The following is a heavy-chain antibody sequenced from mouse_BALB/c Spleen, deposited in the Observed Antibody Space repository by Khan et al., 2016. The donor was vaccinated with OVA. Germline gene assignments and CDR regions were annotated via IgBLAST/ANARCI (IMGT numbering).Heavy chain of an antibody. CDR1: GFNIKDTY. CDR3: ARSTYCDGSY. Sequence: VQLKESGAELVKPGASVKLSCTTSGFNIKDTYIHWVKQRPEQGLVWIGRIDPANGYTKFDPRFRGKATITTDTSSNTAYLQLSSLTSEDTAVYYCARSTYCDGSYWGQGTLVTVSS. J-gene: IGHJ3*01. V-gene: IGHV14-3*02. CDR2: IDPANGYT.